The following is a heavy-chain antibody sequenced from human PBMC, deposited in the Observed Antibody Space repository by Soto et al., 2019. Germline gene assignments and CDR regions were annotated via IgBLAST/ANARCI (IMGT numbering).Heavy chain of an antibody. Sequence: PGGSLRLSCAASGFTFSSYSMNWVRQAPGKGLEWVSSISSSSSYIYYADSVKGRFTISRDNAKNSLYLQMNSLRAEDTAVYYCARVGPYSSSWFRQDRSYGMDVWGQGTTVTVSS. V-gene: IGHV3-21*01. J-gene: IGHJ6*02. CDR1: GFTFSSYS. CDR3: ARVGPYSSSWFRQDRSYGMDV. CDR2: ISSSSSYI. D-gene: IGHD6-13*01.